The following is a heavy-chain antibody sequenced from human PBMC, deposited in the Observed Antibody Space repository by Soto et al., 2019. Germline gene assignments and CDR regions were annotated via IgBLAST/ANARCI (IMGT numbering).Heavy chain of an antibody. V-gene: IGHV1-2*04. D-gene: IGHD5-12*01. CDR2: INPNSGGT. CDR1: GYTFTGYY. Sequence: ASVMVSCKASGYTFTGYYMHWVRQAPGQGLEWMGWINPNSGGTNYAQKFQGWVTMTRDTSISTAYMELSRLRSDDTAVYYCAASSGYELGSSSLGFDYWGQGTLVTVSS. J-gene: IGHJ4*02. CDR3: AASSGYELGSSSLGFDY.